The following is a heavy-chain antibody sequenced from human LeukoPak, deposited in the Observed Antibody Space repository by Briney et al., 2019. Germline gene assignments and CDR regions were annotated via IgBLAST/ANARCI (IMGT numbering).Heavy chain of an antibody. CDR3: ARRYYDSRGYAGLNWFDL. CDR2: IYPGDSDT. D-gene: IGHD3-22*01. J-gene: IGHJ5*02. CDR1: GCGFTDYW. Sequence: GASLQISCKGSGCGFTDYWIGWVRRMPGKGLEGMGIIYPGDSDTRYSPSFQGQITISVDKSISTAYLQWRSLKASDTAMYYCARRYYDSRGYAGLNWFDLWGQGTLVTVSA. V-gene: IGHV5-51*01.